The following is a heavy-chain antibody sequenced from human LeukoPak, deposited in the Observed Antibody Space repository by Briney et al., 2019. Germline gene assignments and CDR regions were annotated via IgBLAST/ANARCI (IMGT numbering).Heavy chain of an antibody. CDR3: ARATYYYDSSGYYYPPLY. CDR1: GFSFSAYG. J-gene: IGHJ4*02. Sequence: GGSLRLSCAASGFSFSAYGMHWVRQAPGKGLEWVAVISYDGSNKYYADSVKGRFTISRDNSKNTLYLQMNSLRAEDTAVYYCARATYYYDSSGYYYPPLYWGQGTLVTVSS. V-gene: IGHV3-30*03. D-gene: IGHD3-22*01. CDR2: ISYDGSNK.